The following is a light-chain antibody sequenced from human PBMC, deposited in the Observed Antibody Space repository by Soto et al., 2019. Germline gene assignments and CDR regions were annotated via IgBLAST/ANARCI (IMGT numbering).Light chain of an antibody. Sequence: ETVLTQSPGTLSLSPGERATLSCRASQSVSSSYLAWYQQKPGQAPRLLIYGASSRATGIPDRFSGSGSGTDFTLTISRLEPEDVAVYYCQQYSSSPRTFGQGTKVEIK. J-gene: IGKJ1*01. CDR1: QSVSSSY. CDR3: QQYSSSPRT. CDR2: GAS. V-gene: IGKV3-20*01.